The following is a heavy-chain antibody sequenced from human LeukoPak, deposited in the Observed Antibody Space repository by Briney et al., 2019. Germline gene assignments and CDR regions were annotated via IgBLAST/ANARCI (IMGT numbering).Heavy chain of an antibody. CDR2: IYYTGST. J-gene: IGHJ5*02. V-gene: IGHV4-59*12. CDR1: GGSISTYY. Sequence: SETLSLTCTVSGGSISTYYWSWIRQPPGKGLEWIGYIYYTGSTNYNPSLKSRVTISVDTSKNQFSLKLSSVTAADTAVYYCARVEDSGYDYRGRFDPWGQGTLVTVSS. CDR3: ARVEDSGYDYRGRFDP. D-gene: IGHD5-12*01.